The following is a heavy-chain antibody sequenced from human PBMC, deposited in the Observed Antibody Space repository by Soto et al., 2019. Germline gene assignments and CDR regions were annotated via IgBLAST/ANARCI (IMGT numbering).Heavy chain of an antibody. Sequence: GSLRLSCAASGFTFSSYAMSWVRQAPGKGLEWVSAISGSGGSTYYADSVKGRFTISRDNSKNTLYLQMNSLRAEDTAVYYCAKDRSRLAYYYYGMDVWGQGTTVTVSS. CDR2: ISGSGGST. D-gene: IGHD1-26*01. J-gene: IGHJ6*02. CDR1: GFTFSSYA. V-gene: IGHV3-23*01. CDR3: AKDRSRLAYYYYGMDV.